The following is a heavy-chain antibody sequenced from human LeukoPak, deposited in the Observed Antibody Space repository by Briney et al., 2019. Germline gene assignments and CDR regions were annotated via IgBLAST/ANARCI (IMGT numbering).Heavy chain of an antibody. Sequence: PGGSLRLSCAASGITFSSYGMHWVRQAPGKGLEWVAVIWYDGSNKYYADSVKGRFTISRDNSKNTLYLQMNSLRAEDTAVYYCARANYGSGSYPLDYWGQGTLVTVSS. D-gene: IGHD3-10*01. CDR3: ARANYGSGSYPLDY. J-gene: IGHJ4*02. V-gene: IGHV3-33*01. CDR2: IWYDGSNK. CDR1: GITFSSYG.